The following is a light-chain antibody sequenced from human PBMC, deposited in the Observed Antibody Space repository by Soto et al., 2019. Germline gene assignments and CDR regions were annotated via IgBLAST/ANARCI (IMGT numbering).Light chain of an antibody. CDR2: DAS. CDR1: QIITTW. Sequence: DIQMTQSPSTLSASVGDRVFITCRASQIITTWLAWYQQKPGKAPKLLIYDASSLESGVPSRFSGSGSGTEFTLTISRLQPDDFATYYYQQYNDYWTFGQGTKVDIK. J-gene: IGKJ1*01. CDR3: QQYNDYWT. V-gene: IGKV1-5*01.